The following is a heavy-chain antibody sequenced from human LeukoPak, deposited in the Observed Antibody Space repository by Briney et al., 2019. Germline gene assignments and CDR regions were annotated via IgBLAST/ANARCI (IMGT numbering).Heavy chain of an antibody. V-gene: IGHV3-7*01. J-gene: IGHJ4*02. CDR1: GFSFTTYW. CDR2: INQDESSQ. D-gene: IGHD6-13*01. CDR3: ARGGPAAGRFDY. Sequence: GGSLRLSCAASGFSFTTYWMGWVRQAPGKGLEWVANINQDESSQYYVDAVRGRFTISRDNAKNSLNLQMNSLRAEDTAVYYCARGGPAAGRFDYWGQGTLVTVSS.